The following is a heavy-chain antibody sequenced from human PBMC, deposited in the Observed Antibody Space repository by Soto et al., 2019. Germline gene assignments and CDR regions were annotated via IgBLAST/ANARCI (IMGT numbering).Heavy chain of an antibody. D-gene: IGHD3-10*02. CDR2: IIPIFGTA. V-gene: IGHV1-69*01. CDR1: GGTFSSYA. J-gene: IGHJ5*02. Sequence: QVQLVQSGAEVKKPGSSVKVSCKASGGTFSSYAISWVRQAPGQGLEWMGGIIPIFGTANYAQKFQGRVTIAADESASTAYMELSSLGSEDESGYYSAREEVGDCSVSCSGGKSMWFDPWVQGTLVIVSS. CDR3: AREEVGDCSVSCSGGKSMWFDP.